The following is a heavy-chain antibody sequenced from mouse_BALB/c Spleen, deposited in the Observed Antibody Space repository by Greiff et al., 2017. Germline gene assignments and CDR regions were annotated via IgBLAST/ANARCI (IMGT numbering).Heavy chain of an antibody. V-gene: IGHV14-1*02. J-gene: IGHJ3*01. Sequence: EVKLMESGAELVRPGALVKLSCKASGFNIKDYYMHWVKQRPEQGLEWIGWIDPENGNTIYDPKFQGKASITADTSSNTAYLQLSSLTSEDTAVYYCAPLYGNYVWFAYWGQGTLVTVSA. CDR3: APLYGNYVWFAY. CDR1: GFNIKDYY. D-gene: IGHD2-1*01. CDR2: IDPENGNT.